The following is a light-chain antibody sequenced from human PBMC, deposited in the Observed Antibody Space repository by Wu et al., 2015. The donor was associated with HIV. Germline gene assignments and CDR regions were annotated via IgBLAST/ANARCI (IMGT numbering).Light chain of an antibody. CDR1: QSVSSS. J-gene: IGKJ4*01. CDR2: DAS. V-gene: IGKV3-11*01. Sequence: EIVLTQSPATLSLSPGERATLSCRASQSVSSSLAWYQQKPGQAPRLLIYDASTRASGVPARFSGSGSGTDFTLTISSLAPEDFGSYYCQQRDNWPLTFGAGTKVEI. CDR3: QQRDNWPLT.